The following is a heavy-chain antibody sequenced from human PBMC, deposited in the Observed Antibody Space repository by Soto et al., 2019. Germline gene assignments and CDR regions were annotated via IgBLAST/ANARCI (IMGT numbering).Heavy chain of an antibody. V-gene: IGHV4-59*01. Sequence: SETLSPTCTVSGGSISSYYWSWIRQPPGKGLEWIGYIYYSGSTNYNPSLKSRVTISVDTSKNQFSLKLSSVTAADTAVYYCARDIDGSSSLGYWGQGTLVTVSS. CDR2: IYYSGST. CDR3: ARDIDGSSSLGY. CDR1: GGSISSYY. D-gene: IGHD2-2*01. J-gene: IGHJ4*02.